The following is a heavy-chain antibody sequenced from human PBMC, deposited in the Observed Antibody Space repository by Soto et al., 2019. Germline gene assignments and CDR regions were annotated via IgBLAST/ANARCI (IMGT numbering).Heavy chain of an antibody. Sequence: ASVKVSCKASGYSFTDYHIHWVRQAPGQGLEWLGRINPKSGGTSTAQKFQGWVTMTTDTSISTASMELTRLTSDDTAIYYCARGDSTDCSNGVCSFFFNHDLDVWG. V-gene: IGHV1-2*04. CDR3: ARGDSTDCSNGVCSFFFNHDLDV. CDR1: GYSFTDYH. CDR2: INPKSGGT. D-gene: IGHD2-8*01. J-gene: IGHJ6*01.